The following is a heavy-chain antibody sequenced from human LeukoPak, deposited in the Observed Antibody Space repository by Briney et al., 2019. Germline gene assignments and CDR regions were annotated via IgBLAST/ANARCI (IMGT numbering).Heavy chain of an antibody. CDR2: IFHSGST. J-gene: IGHJ4*02. D-gene: IGHD2-15*01. CDR3: ASPSGASTS. Sequence: PSETLSLTCAVSGASISSGTWWSWVRQPPRKGLEWIGDIFHSGSTNYNPSLKSRVTISVDKSKNQFPLKLTSVTAADTAVYYCASPSGASTSWGQGTLVTVSS. CDR1: GASISSGTW. V-gene: IGHV4-4*02.